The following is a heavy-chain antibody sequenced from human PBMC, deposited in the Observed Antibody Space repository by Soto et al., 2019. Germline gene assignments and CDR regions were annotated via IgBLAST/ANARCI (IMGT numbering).Heavy chain of an antibody. CDR1: GGSFNTHS. J-gene: IGHJ6*02. CDR3: ARGSYDFWSGPGGFYYYAMDV. V-gene: IGHV1-69*01. CDR2: IVPMFGTT. D-gene: IGHD3-3*01. Sequence: QVQLVQSGAEMREPGSLVELSCKASGGSFNTHSITWVRQAPGQGLEWMGGIVPMFGTTNYTQKLQGRLTISADESASTTYMELRSLRSEDTAIYYCARGSYDFWSGPGGFYYYAMDVWGQGTTVTVS.